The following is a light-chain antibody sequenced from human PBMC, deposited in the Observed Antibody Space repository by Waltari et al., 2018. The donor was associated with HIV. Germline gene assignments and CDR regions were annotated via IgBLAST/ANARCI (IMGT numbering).Light chain of an antibody. CDR3: NSRDSSGTHPVL. J-gene: IGLJ2*01. Sequence: SSKLTQDPAVSVALGQTVRITCQGDSLEIYYASRFQQKPGQAPLLVIYGKNNRPSGIPDRFSGSFSGNTSSLTITGAQAEDEADYYCNSRDSSGTHPVLFGGGTRLSVL. CDR1: SLEIYY. CDR2: GKN. V-gene: IGLV3-19*01.